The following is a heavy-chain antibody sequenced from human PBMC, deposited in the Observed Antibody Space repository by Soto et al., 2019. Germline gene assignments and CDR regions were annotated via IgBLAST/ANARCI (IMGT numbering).Heavy chain of an antibody. D-gene: IGHD5-12*01. Sequence: SETLSLTCAVYGGSFSGYYWSWIRQPPGKGLEWIGEINHSGSTNYNPSLKSRVTISVDTSKNQFSLKLSSVTAADTAVYYCARGGGYGGTYYYYYYYMDVWGKGTTVTV. CDR3: ARGGGYGGTYYYYYYYMDV. CDR2: INHSGST. CDR1: GGSFSGYY. V-gene: IGHV4-34*01. J-gene: IGHJ6*03.